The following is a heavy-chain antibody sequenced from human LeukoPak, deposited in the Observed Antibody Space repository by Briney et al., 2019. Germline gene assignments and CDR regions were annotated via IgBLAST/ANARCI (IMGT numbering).Heavy chain of an antibody. CDR3: ARVGKSSSWYNWFDP. D-gene: IGHD6-13*01. V-gene: IGHV4-61*02. CDR1: GGSISSGSDY. J-gene: IGHJ5*02. CDR2: IYTSGST. Sequence: SQTLSLTCTVSGGSISSGSDYWSWIRQPAGKGLEWIGRIYTSGSTNYNPSLKSRVTISVDTSKNQFSLKLSSVTAADTAVYYCARVGKSSSWYNWFDPWGQGTLVTVSS.